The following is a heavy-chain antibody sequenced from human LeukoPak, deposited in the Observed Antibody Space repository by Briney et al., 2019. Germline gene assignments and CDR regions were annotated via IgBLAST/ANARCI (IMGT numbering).Heavy chain of an antibody. D-gene: IGHD2-21*02. CDR3: ARDAGTAWPFDY. Sequence: PGTSLRLSCAASGFTISSTGMSWVRQAPGKGLYWVSTISGSGDNTHYAESVRGRFTISRDNSKNTMYLEMNSLRAEDTAIYYCARDAGTAWPFDYWGQGALITVSS. CDR2: ISGSGDNT. J-gene: IGHJ4*02. V-gene: IGHV3-23*01. CDR1: GFTISSTG.